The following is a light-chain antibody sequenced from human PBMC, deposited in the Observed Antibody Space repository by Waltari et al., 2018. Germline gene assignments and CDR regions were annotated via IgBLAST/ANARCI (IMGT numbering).Light chain of an antibody. V-gene: IGKV3-11*01. J-gene: IGKJ4*01. Sequence: EIVLTQSPATLSLSPGERATLSCRASQSVSSYLAWYQQKPGQAPRLLIYDASNRATGIPARFSGSGSGTDFTLTISSLEPEDFAVYYCQQRSNWPPFFGGGTQVEIK. CDR3: QQRSNWPPF. CDR2: DAS. CDR1: QSVSSY.